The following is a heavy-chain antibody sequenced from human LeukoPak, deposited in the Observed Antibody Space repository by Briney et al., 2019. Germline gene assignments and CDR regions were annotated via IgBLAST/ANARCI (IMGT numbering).Heavy chain of an antibody. CDR2: IYYSGST. CDR1: GGSISSYY. D-gene: IGHD1-26*01. J-gene: IGHJ4*02. Sequence: SETLSLTCTVSGGSISSYYWSWIRQPPGKGLEWIEYIYYSGSTNYNPSLKSRVTISVDTSKNQFSLKLSSVTAADTAVYYCVRGQGGSYYAPIPFDYWGQGTLVTVSS. CDR3: VRGQGGSYYAPIPFDY. V-gene: IGHV4-59*01.